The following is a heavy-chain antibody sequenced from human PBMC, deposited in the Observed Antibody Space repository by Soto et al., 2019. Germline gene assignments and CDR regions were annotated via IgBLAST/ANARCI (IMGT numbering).Heavy chain of an antibody. CDR3: ARVGCSGGSCPFDY. D-gene: IGHD2-15*01. V-gene: IGHV1-2*04. Sequence: ASVKVSCKASGYTFTGYYMHWVRQAPGQGLEWMGWINPNSGGTNYAQKFQGWVTMTRDTSISTAYMELSRLRSDDTAGYYCARVGCSGGSCPFDYWGQGTLVTVSS. J-gene: IGHJ4*02. CDR1: GYTFTGYY. CDR2: INPNSGGT.